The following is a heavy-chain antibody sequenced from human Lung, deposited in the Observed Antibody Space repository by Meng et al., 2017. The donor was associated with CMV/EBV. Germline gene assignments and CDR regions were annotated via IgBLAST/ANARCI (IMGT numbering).Heavy chain of an antibody. D-gene: IGHD6-19*01. J-gene: IGHJ4*02. V-gene: IGHV3-73*01. Sequence: GGSLRLXXAASGFTFSDSAMYWVRQASGKGLEWVGRIRSKASNYATTYAASVEGRFTISRDDSKNMVYLEMNSLKIEDTALYYCCRPTAVASSPTDYWGQGTLVTVSS. CDR3: CRPTAVASSPTDY. CDR2: IRSKASNYAT. CDR1: GFTFSDSA.